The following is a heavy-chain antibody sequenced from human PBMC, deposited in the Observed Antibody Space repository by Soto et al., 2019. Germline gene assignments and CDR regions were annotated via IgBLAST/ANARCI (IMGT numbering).Heavy chain of an antibody. CDR2: ISAYNGNT. D-gene: IGHD1-7*01. V-gene: IGHV1-18*01. J-gene: IGHJ5*02. Sequence: QVQLVQSGAEVKKPGASVKVSCKASGYTFTSYGISWVRQAPGQGLEWMGWISAYNGNTNYAQKLQGRVTITTDTSTSTAYMELRSLRSDDTAVYYCARDFRPGTGTTRGWFDPWGQGTLVTVSS. CDR1: GYTFTSYG. CDR3: ARDFRPGTGTTRGWFDP.